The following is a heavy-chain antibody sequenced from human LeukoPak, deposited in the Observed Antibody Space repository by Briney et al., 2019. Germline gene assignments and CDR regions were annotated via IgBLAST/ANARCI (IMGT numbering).Heavy chain of an antibody. Sequence: PSETLSLTCTVSGASISSYYWRWIRQPPGRGREWVGYIHYSGSTNYNPSLKSRVIISVDTSKKQFSLKLNSVTAADTAVYSWATGGYCSSNGCYGPRWFDPWGQGTLVTVSS. CDR2: IHYSGST. CDR1: GASISSYY. J-gene: IGHJ5*02. CDR3: ATGGYCSSNGCYGPRWFDP. V-gene: IGHV4-59*01. D-gene: IGHD2-2*01.